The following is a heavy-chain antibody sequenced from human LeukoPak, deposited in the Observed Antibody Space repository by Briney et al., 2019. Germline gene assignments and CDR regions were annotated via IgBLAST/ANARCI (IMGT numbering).Heavy chain of an antibody. J-gene: IGHJ4*02. CDR2: IHHTGST. CDR1: GGSFSGFY. V-gene: IGHV4-34*01. CDR3: ARGSGNMVRGDFDY. D-gene: IGHD3-10*01. Sequence: SETLSLTCAVHGGSFSGFYWSWIRQPPGKGLEWIGEIHHTGSTNYTPSLRSRVTMSLDTSKNQFSLKLTSVTAADTAVYYCARGSGNMVRGDFDYWGQGTLVTVSS.